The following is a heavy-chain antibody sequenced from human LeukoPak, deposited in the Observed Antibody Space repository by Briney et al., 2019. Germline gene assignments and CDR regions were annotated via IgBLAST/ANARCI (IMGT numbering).Heavy chain of an antibody. J-gene: IGHJ4*02. Sequence: GRSLRLSCAASGFTFDDYAMHWVRQAPGKGLEWVSGISWNSGSIDYADSVKGRFTISRDNAKNSLYLQMNSLRAEDTALYYCAKDAYYYDSSGYSPFDYWGQGTLVTVSS. CDR2: ISWNSGSI. CDR1: GFTFDDYA. V-gene: IGHV3-9*01. D-gene: IGHD3-22*01. CDR3: AKDAYYYDSSGYSPFDY.